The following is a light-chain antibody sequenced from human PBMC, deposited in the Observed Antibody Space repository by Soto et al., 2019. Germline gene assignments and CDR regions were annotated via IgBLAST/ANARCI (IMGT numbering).Light chain of an antibody. Sequence: QSVLTQPPSASGSPGQSVTISCTGTSSDVGAYNYVSWYQQHPGKAPKLMIYEVTKRPSGVPYRFSGSKSGNTASLTVSGLQAGDEADYYCSSYAGSNNHVVFGGGTKVTVL. CDR3: SSYAGSNNHVV. J-gene: IGLJ2*01. CDR2: EVT. V-gene: IGLV2-8*01. CDR1: SSDVGAYNY.